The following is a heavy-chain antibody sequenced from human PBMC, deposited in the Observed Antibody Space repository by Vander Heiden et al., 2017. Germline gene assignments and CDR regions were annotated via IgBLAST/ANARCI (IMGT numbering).Heavy chain of an antibody. Sequence: EVQLVQSGAEVKKPGESLKISRMGSGSSFGSYWIGWVRQMPGKGLEWMGIIYPGNSDTRYSPSFQGQVTISADKSISTAYLQWSSLKASDTAMYYCARPVGEMATAYFDYWGQGTLVTVSS. CDR3: ARPVGEMATAYFDY. CDR1: GSSFGSYW. V-gene: IGHV5-51*01. CDR2: IYPGNSDT. D-gene: IGHD2-21*01. J-gene: IGHJ4*02.